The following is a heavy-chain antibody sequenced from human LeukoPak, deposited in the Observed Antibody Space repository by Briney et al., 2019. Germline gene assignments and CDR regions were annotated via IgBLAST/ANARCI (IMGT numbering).Heavy chain of an antibody. CDR1: GFPFSNYA. CDR2: ISDSGDRT. CDR3: AKGLGTSGYHDY. V-gene: IGHV3-23*01. D-gene: IGHD3-22*01. Sequence: PGGSLRLSCAASGFPFSNYAMTWVRQAPGKGLERVSGISDSGDRTYYADSVKGRFTISRDNSKNMLYLQMNSLRVKDTALYYCAKGLGTSGYHDYWGQGTLVTVSS. J-gene: IGHJ4*02.